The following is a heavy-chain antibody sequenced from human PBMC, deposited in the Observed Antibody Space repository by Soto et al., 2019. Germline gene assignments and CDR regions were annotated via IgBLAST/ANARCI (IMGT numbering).Heavy chain of an antibody. CDR1: GFTFSSYS. CDR2: ISSSSSTI. V-gene: IGHV3-48*02. CDR3: ARGHWELLSSYFDC. J-gene: IGHJ4*02. D-gene: IGHD1-26*01. Sequence: EVQLVESGGGLVQPGGSLRLSCAASGFTFSSYSMNWVRQAPGKWLEWVSYISSSSSTIYYAYSVKGRFTISRDKAKNSLYLQMNSLRDEDTAVYYCARGHWELLSSYFDCWGQGTLVTVSS.